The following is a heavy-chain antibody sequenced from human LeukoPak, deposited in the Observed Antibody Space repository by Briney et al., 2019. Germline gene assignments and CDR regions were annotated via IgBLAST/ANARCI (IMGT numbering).Heavy chain of an antibody. J-gene: IGHJ4*02. Sequence: GSLRLSCAASGFTFSSYWMHWVRQAPGKGLVWVSRINSDGSSTSYADSVKGRFTITRDNAKNTLYLQMNSLRAEDTAVYYCAKGYYDFWSGYYLDYWGQGTLVTVSS. V-gene: IGHV3-74*01. D-gene: IGHD3-3*01. CDR3: AKGYYDFWSGYYLDY. CDR2: INSDGSST. CDR1: GFTFSSYW.